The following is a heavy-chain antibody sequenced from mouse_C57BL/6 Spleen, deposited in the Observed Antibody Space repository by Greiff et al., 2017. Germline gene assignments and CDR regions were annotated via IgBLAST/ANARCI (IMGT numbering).Heavy chain of an antibody. CDR1: GYSITSGYD. V-gene: IGHV3-1*01. CDR3: ARGGGYQFPYYAMDY. Sequence: EVKLVESGPGMVKPSQSLSLTCTVTGYSITSGYDWHWIRHFPGNKLEWMGYISYSGSTNYNPSLKSRISITHDTSKNHFFLKLNSVTTEDTATYYCARGGGYQFPYYAMDYWGQGTSVTVSS. J-gene: IGHJ4*01. D-gene: IGHD2-2*01. CDR2: ISYSGST.